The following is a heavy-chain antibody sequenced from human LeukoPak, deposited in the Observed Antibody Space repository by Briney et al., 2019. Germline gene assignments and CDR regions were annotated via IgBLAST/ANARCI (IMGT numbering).Heavy chain of an antibody. CDR2: ISSSGANT. V-gene: IGHV3-23*01. Sequence: GGSLRLSCAASGFTFSNYAITWVRQAPGKGLEWVSTISSSGANTYYADSVRGRFTISRANSKNTLYLQMNSLRAEDTAVYYCAKDGHYDSSGFTLQYWGQGTLVTVSS. CDR3: AKDGHYDSSGFTLQY. J-gene: IGHJ1*01. D-gene: IGHD3-22*01. CDR1: GFTFSNYA.